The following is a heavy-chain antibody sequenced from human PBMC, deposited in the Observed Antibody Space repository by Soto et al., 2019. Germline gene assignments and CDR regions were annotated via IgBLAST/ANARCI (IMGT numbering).Heavy chain of an antibody. CDR2: IYHSGST. V-gene: IGHV4-30-2*01. Sequence: SSETLSLTCAFSCGSIISGGYSWSWIRQPPGKGLEWIGYIYHSGSTYYNPSLKSRVTISVDRSKNQFSLKLSSVTAADTAVYYCARAYGSGSDWFDPWGQGTLVTVSS. J-gene: IGHJ5*02. CDR1: CGSIISGGYS. D-gene: IGHD3-10*01. CDR3: ARAYGSGSDWFDP.